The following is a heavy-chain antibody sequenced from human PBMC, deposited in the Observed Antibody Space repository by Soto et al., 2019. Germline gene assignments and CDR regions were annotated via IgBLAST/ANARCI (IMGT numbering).Heavy chain of an antibody. D-gene: IGHD6-6*01. V-gene: IGHV3-33*01. J-gene: IGHJ4*02. Sequence: GSLRLSCVASGFIFSNFGMHWVRQAPGKGLEWVAVISSDEKIKQYADSVRGRFAISRDNSKNTLYLQMTSLRAGDTAIYYCARGLRSVLDYWGQGTLVTVSS. CDR2: ISSDEKIK. CDR3: ARGLRSVLDY. CDR1: GFIFSNFG.